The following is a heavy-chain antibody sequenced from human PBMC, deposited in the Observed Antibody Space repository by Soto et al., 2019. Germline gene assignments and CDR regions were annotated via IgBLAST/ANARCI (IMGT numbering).Heavy chain of an antibody. CDR2: ISGSGGST. D-gene: IGHD2-15*01. J-gene: IGHJ4*02. CDR3: ASHGRLLCLAY. V-gene: IGHV3-23*01. CDR1: GFTFSSYA. Sequence: EVQLLESGGGLVQPGGSLRLSCAASGFTFSSYAMSWVRQAPGKGLEWVSAISGSGGSTYYADSVKGRFTISRDNSKNTLYLQMNSLRAEYTAVYYCASHGRLLCLAYWGQGTLVTVSS.